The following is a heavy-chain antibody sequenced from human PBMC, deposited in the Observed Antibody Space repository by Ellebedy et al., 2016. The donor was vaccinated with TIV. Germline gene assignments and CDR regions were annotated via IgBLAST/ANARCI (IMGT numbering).Heavy chain of an antibody. CDR2: IEFDGVSQ. J-gene: IGHJ4*02. D-gene: IGHD1-26*01. CDR3: ARGDRGSYLDY. Sequence: GESLKISCAVSGFTFSRYGMHWVRQAPGKGLEWVAVIEFDGVSQFYADSVQGRFTISRDNSRNTLYLQMSNLRPEDTAMYYCARGDRGSYLDYWGQGTLLTVSS. V-gene: IGHV3-30*03. CDR1: GFTFSRYG.